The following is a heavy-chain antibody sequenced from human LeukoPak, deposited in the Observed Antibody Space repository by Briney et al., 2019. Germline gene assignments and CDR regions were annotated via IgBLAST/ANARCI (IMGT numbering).Heavy chain of an antibody. Sequence: SETLSLTCAVYGGSFSGYYWSWIRQPPGKGLEWIGEINHSGSTNYNPSLKSRVTIPVDTSKNQFSLKLSSVTAADTAVYYCARSVIYGSLDYWGQGTLVTVSS. CDR3: ARSVIYGSLDY. D-gene: IGHD1-26*01. CDR2: INHSGST. CDR1: GGSFSGYY. V-gene: IGHV4-34*01. J-gene: IGHJ4*02.